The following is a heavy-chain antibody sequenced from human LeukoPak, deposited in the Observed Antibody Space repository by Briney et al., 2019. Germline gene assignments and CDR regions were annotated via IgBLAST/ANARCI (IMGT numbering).Heavy chain of an antibody. D-gene: IGHD3-3*01. CDR2: IKQDGSEK. V-gene: IGHV3-7*01. CDR3: ARVRYYEDV. CDR1: GFTFNNYW. Sequence: GGSLRLSCTASGFTFNNYWMSWVRRASGKGLEWVANIKQDGSEKYYVDSVRGRFTISRDNAKNSLFLQMNTLRAEDTAVYNCARVRYYEDVWGQGTTVTVSS. J-gene: IGHJ6*02.